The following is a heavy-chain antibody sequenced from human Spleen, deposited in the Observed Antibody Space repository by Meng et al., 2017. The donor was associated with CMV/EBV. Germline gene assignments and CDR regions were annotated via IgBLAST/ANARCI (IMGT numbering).Heavy chain of an antibody. J-gene: IGHJ4*02. CDR2: INPNSGGT. CDR3: ARAQPYSSGWYVYFDY. CDR1: GFTFTDYY. D-gene: IGHD6-19*01. V-gene: IGHV1-2*02. Sequence: ASVKVSCKASGFTFTDYYIHWVRQAPGQGLEWMGWINPNSGGTNYAQKFQGRVTMTRDTSISTAYMELSRLRSDDTAVYYCARAQPYSSGWYVYFDYWGQGTLVTVSS.